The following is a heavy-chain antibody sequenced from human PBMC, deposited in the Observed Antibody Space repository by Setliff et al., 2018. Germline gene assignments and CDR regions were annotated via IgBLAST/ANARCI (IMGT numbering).Heavy chain of an antibody. CDR1: GVSFSSTTFY. D-gene: IGHD2-8*01. J-gene: IGHJ4*02. Sequence: PSETLSLPCNVSGVSFSSTTFYWAWIRQSPGKGLEWIGSVSFFGSAYYNPSLQSRGAISLGTSRNQFSLELSSVTAADTAVYYCARDPGVHSGTWCLDSWGQGTQVTVSS. CDR2: VSFFGSA. CDR3: ARDPGVHSGTWCLDS. V-gene: IGHV4-39*07.